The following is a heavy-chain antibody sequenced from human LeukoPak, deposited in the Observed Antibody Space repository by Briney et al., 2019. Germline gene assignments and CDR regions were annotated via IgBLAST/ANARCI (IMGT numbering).Heavy chain of an antibody. D-gene: IGHD1-26*01. J-gene: IGHJ4*02. V-gene: IGHV4-59*08. CDR1: GGSISSYY. CDR3: ARSVVVGATISHFDY. Sequence: SETLSLTCTVSGGSISSYYWSWIRQPPGKGLEWIGYIYYSGSTNYNPSLKSRVTISVDTSKNQFSLKLSSVTAADTAVYYCARSVVVGATISHFDYWGQGTLVTVSS. CDR2: IYYSGST.